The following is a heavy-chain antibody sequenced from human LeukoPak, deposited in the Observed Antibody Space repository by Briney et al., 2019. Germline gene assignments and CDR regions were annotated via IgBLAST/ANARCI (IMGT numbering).Heavy chain of an antibody. V-gene: IGHV4-34*01. D-gene: IGHD4-17*01. CDR1: GGSFSGYY. CDR3: ARGTMTTVTYYFDY. J-gene: IGHJ4*02. CDR2: INHSGST. Sequence: SETLSLTCAVYGGSFSGYYWSWIRQPPGKGLEWIGEINHSGSTNCNPSLKSRVTISVDTSKNQFSLKLSSVTAADTAVYYCARGTMTTVTYYFDYWGQGTLVTVSS.